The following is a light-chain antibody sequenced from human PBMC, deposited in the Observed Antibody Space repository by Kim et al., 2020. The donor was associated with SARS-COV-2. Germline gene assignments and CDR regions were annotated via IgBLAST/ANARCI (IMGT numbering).Light chain of an antibody. CDR2: DVS. J-gene: IGLJ1*01. Sequence: QSITISCTGTSSDVGGYTYVSWYQQHPGKVPKLMIYDVSNRPSGVPNRFSASKSGNTDSLTISGLQAEDEADYYCSSYTSSTTNYVFGTGTKVTVL. V-gene: IGLV2-14*03. CDR1: SSDVGGYTY. CDR3: SSYTSSTTNYV.